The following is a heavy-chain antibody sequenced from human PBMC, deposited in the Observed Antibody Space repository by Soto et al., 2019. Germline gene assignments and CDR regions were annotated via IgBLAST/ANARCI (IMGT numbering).Heavy chain of an antibody. D-gene: IGHD1-1*01. CDR1: GFTFTTYW. CDR3: TRGPRASSTGTGAH. CDR2: INGDGSST. J-gene: IGHJ4*02. V-gene: IGHV3-74*01. Sequence: GGSLRLSCAASGFTFTTYWMHWVRQVPGKGLVWVSRINGDGSSTTYADSVKGRFTISRDNAKSTLYLQMNSLRAEDTAVYYCTRGPRASSTGTGAHWGQGTLVTVSS.